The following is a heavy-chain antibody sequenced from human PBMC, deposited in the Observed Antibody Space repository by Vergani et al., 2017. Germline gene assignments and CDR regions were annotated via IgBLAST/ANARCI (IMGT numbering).Heavy chain of an antibody. V-gene: IGHV4-34*01. D-gene: IGHD6-19*01. CDR2: INHSGST. Sequence: QVQLQQWGAGLLKSSETLSLTCAVYGGSFSGYYWSWIRQPPGKGLEWIGEINHSGSTNYNPSLKSRVTISVDTSKNQFSLKLSSVTAAETAVYYCARGRWVFSSGWRNNWFDPWGQGTLVTVSS. J-gene: IGHJ5*02. CDR1: GGSFSGYY. CDR3: ARGRWVFSSGWRNNWFDP.